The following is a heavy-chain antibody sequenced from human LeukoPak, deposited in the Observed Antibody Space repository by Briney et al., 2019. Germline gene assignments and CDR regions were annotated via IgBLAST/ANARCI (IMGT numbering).Heavy chain of an antibody. Sequence: GGSLRLSCAASGFTFSSYSRNWVRQAPGKGLEWVSSPSSSSSYIYYADSVKGRFTISRDNAKNSLHLQMNSLRAEDTAVYYCARDHGQEFIAVAGTFDPWGQGTLVTVSS. CDR3: ARDHGQEFIAVAGTFDP. CDR2: PSSSSSYI. CDR1: GFTFSSYS. V-gene: IGHV3-21*01. D-gene: IGHD6-19*01. J-gene: IGHJ5*02.